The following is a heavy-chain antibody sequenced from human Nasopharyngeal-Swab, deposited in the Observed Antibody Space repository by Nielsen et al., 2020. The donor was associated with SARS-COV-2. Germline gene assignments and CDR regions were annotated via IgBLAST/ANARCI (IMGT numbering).Heavy chain of an antibody. CDR2: ISGNTFTT. D-gene: IGHD5-18*01. J-gene: IGHJ4*02. CDR1: GFTFSSYA. CDR3: ARDLLLYTAMATPYFDY. V-gene: IGHV3-23*01. Sequence: GESLKISCAASGFTFSSYAMSWVRQAPGKGLEWVSSISGNTFTTYYTNSVKGRFTISRDNAKNSLYLQMNSLRAEDTAVYYCARDLLLYTAMATPYFDYWGQGTLVTVSS.